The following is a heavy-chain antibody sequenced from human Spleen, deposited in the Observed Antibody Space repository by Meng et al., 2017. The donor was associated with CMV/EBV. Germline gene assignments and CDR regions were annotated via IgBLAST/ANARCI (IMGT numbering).Heavy chain of an antibody. D-gene: IGHD3-3*01. CDR3: ARAGFLEWLWRGYYYYGMDV. Sequence: ASVKVSCKASGYTFTGYYMHWVRQAPGQGLEWMGWMNPNSGNTGYAQKFQGRVTMTRNTSISTAYMELSSLRSEDTAVYYCARAGFLEWLWRGYYYYGMDVWGQGTTVTVSS. CDR1: GYTFTGYY. V-gene: IGHV1-8*02. CDR2: MNPNSGNT. J-gene: IGHJ6*02.